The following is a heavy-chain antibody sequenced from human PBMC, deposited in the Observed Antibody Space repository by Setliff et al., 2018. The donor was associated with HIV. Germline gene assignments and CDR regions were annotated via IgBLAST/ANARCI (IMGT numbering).Heavy chain of an antibody. CDR1: GYTFSTAD. CDR2: MKPSTGDT. V-gene: IGHV1-8*02. CDR3: AREGGDIAARRRDFDY. D-gene: IGHD6-6*01. J-gene: IGHJ4*02. Sequence: ASVKVSCKASGYTFSTADINWVRQASGQGLEWMGWMKPSTGDTGFAHKFQGRITLTRDTSRSTAYVELSSLTSEDTAVYYCAREGGDIAARRRDFDYWGQGTLVTV.